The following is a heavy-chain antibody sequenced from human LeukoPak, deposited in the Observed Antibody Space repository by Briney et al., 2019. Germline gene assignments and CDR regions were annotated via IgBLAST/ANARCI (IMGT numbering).Heavy chain of an antibody. Sequence: SETLSLTCTVSGGAISSSSYYWGWIRQAPGKGLEWIGNIYYSGNTFDNPSLKSRVTISVDTSKNQFSLKLSSVTAADTAVYYCARYSGSHYAFDIWGQGTMVTISS. D-gene: IGHD1-26*01. V-gene: IGHV4-39*01. J-gene: IGHJ3*02. CDR3: ARYSGSHYAFDI. CDR2: IYYSGNT. CDR1: GGAISSSSYY.